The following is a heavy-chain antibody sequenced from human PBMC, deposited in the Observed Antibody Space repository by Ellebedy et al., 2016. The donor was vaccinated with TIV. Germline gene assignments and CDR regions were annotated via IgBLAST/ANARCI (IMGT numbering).Heavy chain of an antibody. Sequence: GESLKISCSASGFTFSTYAMHWVRQAPGKGLEYVSVISGNGGTTYFADSVQGRFTISRDNSKNTLYLQMSSLGSEDTAVYYCVKGLGFTSGWFPYFDFWGQGTLVTVSS. D-gene: IGHD6-19*01. V-gene: IGHV3-64D*06. CDR3: VKGLGFTSGWFPYFDF. J-gene: IGHJ4*02. CDR2: ISGNGGTT. CDR1: GFTFSTYA.